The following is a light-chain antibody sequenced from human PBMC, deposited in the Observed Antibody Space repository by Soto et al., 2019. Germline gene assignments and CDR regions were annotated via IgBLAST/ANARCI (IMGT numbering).Light chain of an antibody. V-gene: IGKV3-11*01. CDR1: QSVSSY. J-gene: IGKJ5*01. CDR3: QQRSNWPIT. Sequence: EIVLTQSPATLSLSPGERGTLSCRASQSVSSYLAWYQQKPGQAPRLLIYDASNRATGIPARFSGSGSGTDFTLTISRLEPEDFAVYYCQQRSNWPITFGQGTRLEIK. CDR2: DAS.